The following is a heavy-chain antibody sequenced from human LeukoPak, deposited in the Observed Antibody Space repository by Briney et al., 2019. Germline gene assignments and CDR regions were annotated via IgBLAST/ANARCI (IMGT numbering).Heavy chain of an antibody. D-gene: IGHD5-18*01. CDR2: IKQDGSEK. Sequence: GGSLRLSCAASGFTFSSYWMSWVRQAPGKGLEWVANIKQDGSEKYYVDSVKGRFTISRDNAKNSLYLQMNSLRAEDTAVYYCARDRIQLWSIGEAETRGTLDYWGQGTLVTVSS. V-gene: IGHV3-7*01. CDR3: ARDRIQLWSIGEAETRGTLDY. J-gene: IGHJ4*02. CDR1: GFTFSSYW.